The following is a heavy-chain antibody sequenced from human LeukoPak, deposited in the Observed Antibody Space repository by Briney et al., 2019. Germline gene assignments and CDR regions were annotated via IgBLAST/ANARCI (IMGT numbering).Heavy chain of an antibody. J-gene: IGHJ4*02. Sequence: SETLSLTCTVSGGSISSYYWSWIRQPAGKGLEWIGRIYTSGSTNYNPSLKSRVTMSVDTFKNQFSLKLSSVTAADTAVYYCARDTANYYDSSGYYDYWGQGTLVTVSS. V-gene: IGHV4-4*07. CDR1: GGSISSYY. CDR2: IYTSGST. D-gene: IGHD3-22*01. CDR3: ARDTANYYDSSGYYDY.